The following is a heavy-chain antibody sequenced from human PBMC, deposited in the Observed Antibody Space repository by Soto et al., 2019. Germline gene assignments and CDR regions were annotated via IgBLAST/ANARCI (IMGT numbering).Heavy chain of an antibody. CDR2: INPSDGGT. D-gene: IGHD5-12*01. Sequence: SVKVSFKTSGYTFTNYHIHWVRQAPGQGLEWLGIINPSDGGTGYAQKFQGRVTMTRDTSTSTVYMDMSSLRSEDTAVYYCARVAHQSLDYWGLGTLVTVSS. CDR1: GYTFTNYH. V-gene: IGHV1-46*01. CDR3: ARVAHQSLDY. J-gene: IGHJ4*02.